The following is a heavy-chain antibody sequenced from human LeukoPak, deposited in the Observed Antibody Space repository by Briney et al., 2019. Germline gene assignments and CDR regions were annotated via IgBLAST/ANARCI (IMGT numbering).Heavy chain of an antibody. J-gene: IGHJ5*02. CDR3: ARDYNWNYVGHWFDP. D-gene: IGHD1-1*01. Sequence: ASVKVSCKASGYTFTSYAMHWVRQAPGQRLEWMGWINAGNGNTKYSQKFQGRVTMTRDTSTSTVYMELSSLRSEDTAVYYCARDYNWNYVGHWFDPWGQGTLVTVSS. CDR1: GYTFTSYA. V-gene: IGHV1-3*01. CDR2: INAGNGNT.